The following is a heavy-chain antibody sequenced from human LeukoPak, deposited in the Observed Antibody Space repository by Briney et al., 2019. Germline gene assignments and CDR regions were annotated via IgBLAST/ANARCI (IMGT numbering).Heavy chain of an antibody. J-gene: IGHJ4*02. D-gene: IGHD4-23*01. V-gene: IGHV4-61*08. Sequence: SETLSLTCTVSGGSISSGGYYWSWIRQHPGKGLEWIGYIYYSGSTNYNPSLKSRVTISVDTSKNQFSLKLSSVTAADTAVYYCARGLRGGGLFHRYWGQGTLVTVSS. CDR1: GGSISSGGYY. CDR2: IYYSGST. CDR3: ARGLRGGGLFHRY.